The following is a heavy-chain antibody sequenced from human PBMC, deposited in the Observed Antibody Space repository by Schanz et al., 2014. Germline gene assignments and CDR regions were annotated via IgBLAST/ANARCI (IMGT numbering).Heavy chain of an antibody. D-gene: IGHD3-10*02. CDR3: GMLPGARDY. CDR1: GGSINRNNYH. V-gene: IGHV4-39*02. J-gene: IGHJ4*02. Sequence: QLQLHASGPGLVRPSDTLSLTCSGSGGSINRNNYHWGWIRQSPGRGLEWLGTIQHTGTTSYNPSLTGRVPFSVALSKNVSSPILTSVTAADTAVYFCGMLPGARDYWGQGIVVTVSS. CDR2: IQHTGTT.